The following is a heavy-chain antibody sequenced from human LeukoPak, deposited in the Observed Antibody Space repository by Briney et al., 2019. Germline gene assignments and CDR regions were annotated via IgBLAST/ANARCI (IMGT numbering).Heavy chain of an antibody. CDR2: TYSSGGT. V-gene: IGHV4-59*08. D-gene: IGHD3-10*01. CDR1: GGSISGNY. J-gene: IGHJ4*02. CDR3: ARHYRSGTYPLDY. Sequence: SETLSLTCTVSGGSISGNYWSWIRQPPGKGLEWIGYTYSSGGTNYNPSLESRVTILVGTSENQFSLKLSSVTAADTAVYYCARHYRSGTYPLDYWGQGILVTVSS.